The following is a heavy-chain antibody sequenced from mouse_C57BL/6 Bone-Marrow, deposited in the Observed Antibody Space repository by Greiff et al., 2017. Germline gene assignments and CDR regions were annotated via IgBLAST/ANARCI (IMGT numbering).Heavy chain of an antibody. D-gene: IGHD2-10*01. J-gene: IGHJ2*01. CDR3: TSLLSFDY. Sequence: VQLKQSGAELVRPGASVKLSCTASGFNIKDDYMHWVKQRPEQGLEWIGWIDPENGDTEYASKFQGKATITAATSSNTAYLQLSSLTSEDTAVYYCTSLLSFDYWGQGTTLTVSA. V-gene: IGHV14-4*01. CDR1: GFNIKDDY. CDR2: IDPENGDT.